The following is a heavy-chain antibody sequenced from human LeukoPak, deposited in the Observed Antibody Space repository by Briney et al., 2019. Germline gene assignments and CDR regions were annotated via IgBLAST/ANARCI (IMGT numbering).Heavy chain of an antibody. CDR3: ASTLQWLAFDY. J-gene: IGHJ4*02. V-gene: IGHV4-59*01. Sequence: NSSETLSLTCSVSGGSISSYYWSWIRQPPGKGLEWIGNIYDSGSTNYNPSLKSRVTISVDTSKNQISLKLSSVTAADTAVYYCASTLQWLAFDYWGQGTLVTVSS. CDR1: GGSISSYY. D-gene: IGHD6-19*01. CDR2: IYDSGST.